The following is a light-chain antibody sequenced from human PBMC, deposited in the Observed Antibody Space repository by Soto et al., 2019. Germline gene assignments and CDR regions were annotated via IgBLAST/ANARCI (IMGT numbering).Light chain of an antibody. CDR2: DAS. V-gene: IGKV1-5*01. Sequence: DIQMTQSPSTLSASVGDRVTITCRASQSISSWLAWYQQKPGKAPKLLIYDASSLESGVPSRFSGSGSGTEFTLTINRLEPEDFAVYYCQQYDSSPRTFGQGTKVDIK. CDR1: QSISSW. J-gene: IGKJ1*01. CDR3: QQYDSSPRT.